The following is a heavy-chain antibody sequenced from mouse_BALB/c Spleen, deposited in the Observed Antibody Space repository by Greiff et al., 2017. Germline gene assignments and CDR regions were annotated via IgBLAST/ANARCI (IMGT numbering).Heavy chain of an antibody. Sequence: VQLQQPGAELVKPGTSVKLSCKASGYNFTSYWINWVKLRPGQGLEWIGDIYPGSGSTNYNEKFKGKATLTADKSSSTAYMQLSSLTSDDSAVYFCARSTPGDYWGQGTTLTVSS. V-gene: IGHV1-55*01. J-gene: IGHJ2*01. CDR3: ARSTPGDY. CDR2: IYPGSGST. D-gene: IGHD4-1*01. CDR1: GYNFTSYW.